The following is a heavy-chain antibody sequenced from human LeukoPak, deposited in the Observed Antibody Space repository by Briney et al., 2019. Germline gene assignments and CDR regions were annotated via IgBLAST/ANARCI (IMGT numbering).Heavy chain of an antibody. CDR2: ITSSSSYT. V-gene: IGHV3-21*01. J-gene: IGHJ6*03. D-gene: IGHD1-1*01. CDR1: GITFSNYN. Sequence: GGLRLSCAAPGITFSNYNMNWVRQAPGKGLEWISSITSSSSYTFYADSVKGRFTISRDSAKNSLYLQMNSLRVEDTAIYYCARDPYNGAYSEGYYYYYMDVWGKGTTVTVSS. CDR3: ARDPYNGAYSEGYYYYYMDV.